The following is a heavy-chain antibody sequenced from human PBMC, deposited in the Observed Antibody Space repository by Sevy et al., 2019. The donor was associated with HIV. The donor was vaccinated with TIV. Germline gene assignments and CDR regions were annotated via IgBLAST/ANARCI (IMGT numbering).Heavy chain of an antibody. J-gene: IGHJ4*02. CDR2: ISGSGGST. CDR3: AKDYGSWWFALDN. D-gene: IGHD6-13*01. CDR1: GFTFSSYA. V-gene: IGHV3-23*01. Sequence: GGSLRLSCAASGFTFSSYAMIWVRQAPGKGLEWVSGISGSGGSTYNADSAKGRFTISRDNSKNTLYLQMNSLRAEDTAIYYCAKDYGSWWFALDNWGQRTLVTVSS.